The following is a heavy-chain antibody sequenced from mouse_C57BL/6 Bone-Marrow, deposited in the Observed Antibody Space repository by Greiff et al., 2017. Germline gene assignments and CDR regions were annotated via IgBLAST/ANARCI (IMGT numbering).Heavy chain of an antibody. V-gene: IGHV1-7*01. Sequence: QVQLKESGAELAKPGASVKLSCKASGYTFTSYWMHWVKQRPGQGLEWIGYINPSSGSTKYNQKFKDKATLTADKSYRTAYMQLRSLTYEDAAIYYCARTLLFYYGNYVDFWGQGTTRTVSS. CDR1: GYTFTSYW. D-gene: IGHD2-1*01. CDR3: ARTLLFYYGNYVDF. J-gene: IGHJ2*01. CDR2: INPSSGST.